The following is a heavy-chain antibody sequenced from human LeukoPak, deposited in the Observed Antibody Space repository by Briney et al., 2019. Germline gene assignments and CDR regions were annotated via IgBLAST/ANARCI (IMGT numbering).Heavy chain of an antibody. D-gene: IGHD3-10*01. CDR2: IKQDGSEK. CDR3: ARDLLALYGSGSYGLPV. CDR1: GFTFSSYW. Sequence: GGSLGLSCAASGFTFSSYWMSWVRQAPGKGLEWVANIKQDGSEKYYVDSVKGRFTISRDNAKNSLYLRMNSLRAEDTAVYYCARDLLALYGSGSYGLPVWGQGTLVTVSS. J-gene: IGHJ4*02. V-gene: IGHV3-7*01.